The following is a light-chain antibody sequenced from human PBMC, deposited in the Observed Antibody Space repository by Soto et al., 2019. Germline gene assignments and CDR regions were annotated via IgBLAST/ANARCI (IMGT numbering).Light chain of an antibody. CDR2: AAS. CDR1: QSISSF. V-gene: IGKV1-39*01. Sequence: DIQMTQSPSSLSASVGDRVTITCRASQSISSFLNWYQQKPGKAPKLLIHAASSLQSGVPSRFSGSGSGTEFTLTISSLQPEDFATYYCQQSYSTPRTFGQGTKVEIK. J-gene: IGKJ1*01. CDR3: QQSYSTPRT.